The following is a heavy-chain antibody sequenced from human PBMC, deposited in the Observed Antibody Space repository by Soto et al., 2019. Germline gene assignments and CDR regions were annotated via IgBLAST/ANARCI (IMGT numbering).Heavy chain of an antibody. CDR1: GFTVSSNY. CDR2: IYSGGSA. Sequence: PGGSLRLSCAVSGFTVSSNYMTWVRQAPGKGLEWVSIIYSGGSAFYADSVKGRFTISRDNSKNTLYLQMSSLRAEDTAVYYCAGGAPVTPGTFAYWSQGTLVTVSS. V-gene: IGHV3-53*01. D-gene: IGHD2-15*01. CDR3: AGGAPVTPGTFAY. J-gene: IGHJ4*02.